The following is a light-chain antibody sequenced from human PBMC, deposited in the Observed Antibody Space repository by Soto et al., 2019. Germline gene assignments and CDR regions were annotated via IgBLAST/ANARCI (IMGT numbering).Light chain of an antibody. Sequence: EIVMTQFPATLSVSPGERATLSCRASQTVTSNLAWYQQKPGQAPRLLIYGASTRATGIPARFSGSGSGTEFTLTISSLQPEDFAVYYCQQYNNWPPVTFGQGTKVEIK. V-gene: IGKV3-15*01. CDR2: GAS. J-gene: IGKJ1*01. CDR3: QQYNNWPPVT. CDR1: QTVTSN.